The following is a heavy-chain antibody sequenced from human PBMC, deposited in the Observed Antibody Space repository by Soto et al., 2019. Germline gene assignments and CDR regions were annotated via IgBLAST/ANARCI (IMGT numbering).Heavy chain of an antibody. D-gene: IGHD2-21*02. V-gene: IGHV2-5*02. CDR3: IQSRCGGDCLQSYASYYYYGMDV. CDR2: IYWDDDK. J-gene: IGHJ6*02. Sequence: QITLKESGPTLVKPTQTLTLTCTFSAFSLSTGGVGVGWIRQPPGKALEWIALIYWDDDKRYSPSLRSRLTITKDTSKNQVVLTMTNRDPVDTATYYCIQSRCGGDCLQSYASYYYYGMDVWGQGTTVTVSS. CDR1: AFSLSTGGVG.